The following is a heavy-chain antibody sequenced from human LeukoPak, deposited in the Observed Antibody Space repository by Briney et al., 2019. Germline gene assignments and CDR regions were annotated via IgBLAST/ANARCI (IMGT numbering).Heavy chain of an antibody. Sequence: GGSLRLSCAASGFTFSSYGMSWVRQAPGKGLEWVSSISSSSSYIYYADSVKGRFTISRDNSKSTLYLQINSLRAEDTAIYYCAKDDNWLQFQSWGQGTLVTVSS. CDR3: AKDDNWLQFQS. V-gene: IGHV3-21*04. J-gene: IGHJ4*02. D-gene: IGHD5-24*01. CDR2: ISSSSSYI. CDR1: GFTFSSYG.